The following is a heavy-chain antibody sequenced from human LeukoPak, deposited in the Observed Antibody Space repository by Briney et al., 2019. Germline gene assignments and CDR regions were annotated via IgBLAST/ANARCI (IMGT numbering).Heavy chain of an antibody. V-gene: IGHV4-61*01. CDR2: IYYSGST. CDR3: ARQPSYDYVWGSYRETFDY. CDR1: GGSVSSGSYY. Sequence: SETLSLTCTVSGGSVSSGSYYWSWIRQPPGKGLEWIGCIYYSGSTNYNPSLKSRVTISVDTSKNQFSLKLSSVTAADTAVYYCARQPSYDYVWGSYRETFDYWGQGTLVTVSS. J-gene: IGHJ4*02. D-gene: IGHD3-16*02.